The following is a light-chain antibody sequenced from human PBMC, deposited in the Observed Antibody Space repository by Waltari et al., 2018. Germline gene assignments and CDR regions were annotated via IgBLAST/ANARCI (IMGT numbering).Light chain of an antibody. CDR2: QAS. CDR3: QQYNTYSWT. Sequence: IQMTQSPSTLSASVGDGVTITGRASQSIGRWLAWYQQKPGKAPKLLMYQASSLERGVPSRFSGGGSGTEFTLTISSLQPDDFATYYCQQYNTYSWTFGQGTKVEIK. J-gene: IGKJ1*01. V-gene: IGKV1-5*03. CDR1: QSIGRW.